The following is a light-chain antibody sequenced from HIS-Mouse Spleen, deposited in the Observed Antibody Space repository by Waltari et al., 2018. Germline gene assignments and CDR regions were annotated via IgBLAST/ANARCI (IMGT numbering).Light chain of an antibody. J-gene: IGLJ2*01. CDR3: YSTDSSGNHRV. V-gene: IGLV3-10*01. CDR2: EDS. CDR1: ALPNKY. Sequence: SYELTQPPSVSVSPGQTARITCSGDALPNKYAYWYQQKSGQAPVLVIYEDSKRPSGFPERFSGSSSGTMATLTISGAQVDDEADYYCYSTDSSGNHRVFGGGTKLTVL.